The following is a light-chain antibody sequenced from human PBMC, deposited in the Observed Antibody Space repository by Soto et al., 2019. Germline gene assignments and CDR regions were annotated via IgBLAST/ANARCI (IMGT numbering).Light chain of an antibody. J-gene: IGLJ1*01. CDR2: YDN. V-gene: IGLV3-21*01. CDR3: QVWDTDNDHHV. Sequence: SYELTQSPSVSVAPGQTATITCGGNNIGSKSVNWYQQKAGQAPVLVMSYDNDRPSGIPERFSGSNSGNTATLTLSRVEPGDEADYYCQVWDTDNDHHVFGSGTKVTVL. CDR1: NIGSKS.